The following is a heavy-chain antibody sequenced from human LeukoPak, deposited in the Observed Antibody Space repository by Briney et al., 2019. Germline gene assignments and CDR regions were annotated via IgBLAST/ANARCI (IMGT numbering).Heavy chain of an antibody. CDR3: ARAEDLGDYEP. J-gene: IGHJ5*02. Sequence: GASVKVSCKASGYTFTSYAMHWVRQAPGQRLEWMGWINAGNCNTIYSQKFQGRVTITRDTSASTAYMELSSLRSEDTAVYYCARAEDLGDYEPWGQGTLVTVSS. D-gene: IGHD4-17*01. V-gene: IGHV1-3*01. CDR1: GYTFTSYA. CDR2: INAGNCNT.